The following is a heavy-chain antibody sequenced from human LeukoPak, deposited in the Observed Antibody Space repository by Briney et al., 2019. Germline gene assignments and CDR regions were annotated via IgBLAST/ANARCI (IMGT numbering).Heavy chain of an antibody. D-gene: IGHD3-22*01. CDR2: IYTSGST. CDR3: ARDRYYYDSTGYSIFDY. V-gene: IGHV4-4*07. CDR1: GGSISSYY. J-gene: IGHJ4*02. Sequence: SETLSLTCTFSGGSISSYYWSWIRQPAGKGLGWIGRIYTSGSTNYNPSLKGRVTMSVDTSKNQFSLKLSSVTAADTAVYYCARDRYYYDSTGYSIFDYWGQGTLVTVSS.